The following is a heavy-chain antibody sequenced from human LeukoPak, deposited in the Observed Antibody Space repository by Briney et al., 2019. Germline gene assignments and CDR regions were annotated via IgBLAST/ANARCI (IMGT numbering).Heavy chain of an antibody. Sequence: GGSLRLSCAASGFTFDDYGMSWVRQAPGKGLEWVSGINWNGGSTGYADSVRGRFTISRDNSKNTLYLQMNSLRAEDTAVYYCAKDSSPWVTGDILTGLFDYWGQGTLVTVSS. V-gene: IGHV3-20*04. CDR2: INWNGGST. CDR1: GFTFDDYG. J-gene: IGHJ4*02. D-gene: IGHD3-9*01. CDR3: AKDSSPWVTGDILTGLFDY.